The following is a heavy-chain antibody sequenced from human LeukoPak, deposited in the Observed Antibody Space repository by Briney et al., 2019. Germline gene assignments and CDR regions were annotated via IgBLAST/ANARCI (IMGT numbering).Heavy chain of an antibody. V-gene: IGHV3-30*18. CDR1: GFTFSSYG. CDR3: AKDLGMDV. Sequence: GRSLRLSCAASGFTFSSYGMHWVRQAPGKGLEWVAVISYDGSNKYYADSVKGRFTISRDNSKNTLYLQMNSLRAEDTAVYYWAKDLGMDVWGQGTTVTVSS. J-gene: IGHJ6*02. CDR2: ISYDGSNK.